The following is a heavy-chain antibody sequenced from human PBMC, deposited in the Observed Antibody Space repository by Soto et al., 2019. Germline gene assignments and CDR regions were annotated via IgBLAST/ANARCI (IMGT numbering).Heavy chain of an antibody. CDR1: GGTFSSFT. CDR3: AKDRRADWESYYYYAMDV. Sequence: QVQLVQSGAEVKKPGSSVKVSCKASGGTFSSFTISWVRQAPGQGLEWMGGNIPIYDTANYAQKFQGRVTITADASTRTAYMELSSLRSEDTAVYYCAKDRRADWESYYYYAMDVWGQGTTVTVSS. D-gene: IGHD1-26*01. J-gene: IGHJ6*02. CDR2: NIPIYDTA. V-gene: IGHV1-69*01.